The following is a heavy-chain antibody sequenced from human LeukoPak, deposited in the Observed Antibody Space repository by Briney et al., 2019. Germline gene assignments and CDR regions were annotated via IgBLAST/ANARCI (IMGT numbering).Heavy chain of an antibody. J-gene: IGHJ3*02. CDR3: ARLPVSLSAFDI. Sequence: PSETLSVTCTVSGGSISSYYWSWIRQPPGKGLEWIGYINYSGSTNYNPSLKSLVTISVDTSKNQFSLKLSSVTAADTAVYYCARLPVSLSAFDIWGQGTMVTVSS. CDR2: INYSGST. V-gene: IGHV4-59*01. CDR1: GGSISSYY.